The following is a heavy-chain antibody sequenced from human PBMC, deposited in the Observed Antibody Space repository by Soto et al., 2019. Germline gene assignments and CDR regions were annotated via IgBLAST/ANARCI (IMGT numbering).Heavy chain of an antibody. D-gene: IGHD3-10*01. CDR2: IIPIFGTA. CDR1: GGTFSSYA. CDR3: ARDRRITMVRGGYGNGMDV. J-gene: IGHJ6*02. V-gene: IGHV1-69*01. Sequence: QVQLVQSGAEVKKPGSSVKVSCKASGGTFSSYAISWVRQAPGQGLEWMGGIIPIFGTANYAQKFQGRVTITADESTSTDYMELSSLRSEDTAVDYCARDRRITMVRGGYGNGMDVWGQGTTVTVSS.